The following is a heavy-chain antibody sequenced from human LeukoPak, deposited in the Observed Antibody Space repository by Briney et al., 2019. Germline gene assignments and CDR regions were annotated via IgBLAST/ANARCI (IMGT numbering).Heavy chain of an antibody. CDR2: IWYDGSNK. Sequence: GGSLRLSCAASGFTFSSYGMHWVRQAPGKGLEWVAVIWYDGSNKYYADSVKGRFTISRDNSKNTLYLQMNSLRAEDTAVYYCAKGGGYGDYVNWFDPWGQGTLVTVSS. D-gene: IGHD4-17*01. CDR1: GFTFSSYG. V-gene: IGHV3-30*02. CDR3: AKGGGYGDYVNWFDP. J-gene: IGHJ5*02.